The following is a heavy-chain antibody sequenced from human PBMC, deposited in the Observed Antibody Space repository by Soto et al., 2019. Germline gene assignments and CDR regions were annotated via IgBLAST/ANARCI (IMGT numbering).Heavy chain of an antibody. CDR3: ARVTYNWNYAPLGMDV. D-gene: IGHD1-7*01. CDR2: IYYSGST. J-gene: IGHJ6*02. CDR1: GGSISSSSYY. Sequence: PSETLSLTCTVSGGSISSSSYYWGWIRQPPGKGLEWIGSIYYSGSTYYNPSLKSRVTIPVDTSKNQFSLKLSSVTAADTAVYYCARVTYNWNYAPLGMDVWGQGTTVTVSS. V-gene: IGHV4-39*01.